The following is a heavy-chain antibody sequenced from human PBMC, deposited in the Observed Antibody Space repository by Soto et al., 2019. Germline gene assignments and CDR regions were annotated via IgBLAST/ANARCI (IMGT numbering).Heavy chain of an antibody. V-gene: IGHV3-30*03. D-gene: IGHD6-13*01. CDR3: ARTLTGPASITAATHGMDV. CDR2: ISYDGSNK. J-gene: IGHJ6*02. Sequence: GGSLRLSCAASGFTFSSYGMHWVRQAPGKGLEWVAVISYDGSNKYYADSVKGRFTISRDNSKNSVYLQMNSLRAEDTAVYYYARTLTGPASITAATHGMDVWGQGTTVTVSS. CDR1: GFTFSSYG.